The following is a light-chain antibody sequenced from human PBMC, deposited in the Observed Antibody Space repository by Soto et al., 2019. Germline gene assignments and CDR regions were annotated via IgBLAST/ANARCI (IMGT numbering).Light chain of an antibody. Sequence: QLVLTQSPSASASLGAWVKLTCTLSSGHSNYAIAWHQQQPEKGPRYLMKLNSDGSHSKGDGIPDRFSGSSSGAERYLTISSLQSEDEADYYCQTWGTGIQVVFGGGTKLTVL. CDR3: QTWGTGIQVV. J-gene: IGLJ2*01. CDR1: SGHSNYA. CDR2: LNSDGSH. V-gene: IGLV4-69*01.